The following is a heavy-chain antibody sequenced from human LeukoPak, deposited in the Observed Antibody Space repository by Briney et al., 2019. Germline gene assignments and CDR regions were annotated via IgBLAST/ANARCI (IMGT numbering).Heavy chain of an antibody. CDR2: ISNDGRKT. CDR1: GFTFSSYG. D-gene: IGHD2-15*01. V-gene: IGHV3-30*03. CDR3: TTDHHPLGYCSGGSCQP. J-gene: IGHJ4*02. Sequence: GGSLRLSCAASGFTFSSYGMHWVRQAPGKGLEWVAVISNDGRKTYYADSVKGRFTISRDNSKNTLYLQMNSLKTEDTAVYYCTTDHHPLGYCSGGSCQPWGQGTLVTVSS.